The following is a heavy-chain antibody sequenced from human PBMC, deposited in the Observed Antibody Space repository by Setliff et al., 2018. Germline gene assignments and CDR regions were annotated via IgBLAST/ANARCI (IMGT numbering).Heavy chain of an antibody. CDR3: ARMSGFQYIDV. D-gene: IGHD3-3*01. J-gene: IGHJ6*03. Sequence: PSETLSLTCTVSGGPMSSRRYYWAWIRQPAGKGLEWIGQIYTSWSTNYNPSFNSRVTISLDTSKNQFSLSLKTVTAADTAVYYCARMSGFQYIDVWGEGTTVTVSS. CDR1: GGPMSSRRYY. CDR2: IYTSWST. V-gene: IGHV4-61*09.